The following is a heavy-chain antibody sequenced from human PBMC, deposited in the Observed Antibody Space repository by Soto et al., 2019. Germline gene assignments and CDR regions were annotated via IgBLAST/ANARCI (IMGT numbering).Heavy chain of an antibody. CDR2: IYGGGTT. V-gene: IGHV3-53*01. CDR3: AREVGYCSGGSCHLDLYYYGMDV. D-gene: IGHD2-15*01. Sequence: GGSLRLSCAASGFAVSSKYMTWVRQAPGKGLEWVSVIYGGGTTYYADSVKGRFTISRDTSKNTLYLQMNSLRAEDTAVYYCAREVGYCSGGSCHLDLYYYGMDVWGQGTTVTVSS. CDR1: GFAVSSKY. J-gene: IGHJ6*02.